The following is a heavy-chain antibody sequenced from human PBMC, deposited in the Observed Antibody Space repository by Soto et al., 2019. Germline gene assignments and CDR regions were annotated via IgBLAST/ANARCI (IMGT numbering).Heavy chain of an antibody. D-gene: IGHD5-12*01. CDR3: AREGSYSAYNFAHGIQLWSFDF. Sequence: SETLCITCIFSGGSINTFYWSWVRQPAGKGLDLIGRIFSSGSTSFNPSLESRVAMSVDTSKNHFSLNLSSVTAADMAVYYCAREGSYSAYNFAHGIQLWSFDFWGQGALVTVSS. J-gene: IGHJ4*02. V-gene: IGHV4-4*07. CDR2: IFSSGST. CDR1: GGSINTFY.